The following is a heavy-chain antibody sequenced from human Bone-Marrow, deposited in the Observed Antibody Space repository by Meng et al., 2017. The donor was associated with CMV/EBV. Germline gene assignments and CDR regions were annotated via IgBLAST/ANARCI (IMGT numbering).Heavy chain of an antibody. Sequence: GESLKISCAASGFTFSSYAITWVRQAPGKGLEWVSAISGSGGSTYYADSVKGRFTISRDNAKNSLYLQMNSLRAEDTAVYYCSRLPSTYDAFDLWGQGTRVTVSS. D-gene: IGHD2-21*01. CDR1: GFTFSSYA. CDR2: ISGSGGST. J-gene: IGHJ3*01. V-gene: IGHV3-23*01. CDR3: SRLPSTYDAFDL.